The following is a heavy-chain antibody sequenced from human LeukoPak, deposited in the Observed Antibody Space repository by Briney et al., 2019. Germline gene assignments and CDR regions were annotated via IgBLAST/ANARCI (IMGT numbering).Heavy chain of an antibody. V-gene: IGHV3-74*01. CDR1: GFTFSSYW. CDR2: INSDGGST. J-gene: IGHJ4*02. CDR3: ARRIQGMAPYYFDY. D-gene: IGHD5-24*01. Sequence: GGSLRLSCTASGFTFSSYWMHWVRQAPGKGLVWVSRINSDGGSTSYADSVKGRFTITRDNAKNTLYLQMNSLRAEDTAVYYCARRIQGMAPYYFDYWGQGTLVTVSS.